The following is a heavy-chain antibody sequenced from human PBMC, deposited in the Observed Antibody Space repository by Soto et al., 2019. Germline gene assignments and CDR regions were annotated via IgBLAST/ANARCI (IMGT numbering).Heavy chain of an antibody. V-gene: IGHV1-3*04. CDR1: GYTFTSYA. Sequence: ASVKVSCKASGYTFTSYAIHWVRQAPGQRLEWMGWINTGNGNTKYSQKFQGRVTIARDTSASTAYMELTSLRSEDTAVYYCARDGVYGYYYYIDVWGKGTTVTVSS. CDR2: INTGNGNT. D-gene: IGHD3-10*01. J-gene: IGHJ6*03. CDR3: ARDGVYGYYYYIDV.